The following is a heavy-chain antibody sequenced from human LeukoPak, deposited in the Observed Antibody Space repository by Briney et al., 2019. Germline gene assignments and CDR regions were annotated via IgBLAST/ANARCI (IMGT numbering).Heavy chain of an antibody. CDR1: GGTFSSYA. CDR2: IIPILGIA. J-gene: IGHJ4*02. CDR3: ARDSGSYMY. V-gene: IGHV1-69*04. Sequence: ASVKDSCKASGGTFSSYAISWVRQAPGQGLEWMGRIIPILGIANYAQKFQGRVTITADKSTSTAYMELSSLRSEDTAVYYCARDSGSYMYWGQGTLVTVSS. D-gene: IGHD1-26*01.